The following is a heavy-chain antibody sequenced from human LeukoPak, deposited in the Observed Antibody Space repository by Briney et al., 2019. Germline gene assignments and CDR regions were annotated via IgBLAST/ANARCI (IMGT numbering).Heavy chain of an antibody. D-gene: IGHD1-26*01. Sequence: ASVKVSCKASGYTFTVYYMHWVRQAPGQGLERMGWINPNSGGTKYAQNFERRVTMTRDTSITTAYMELSSLRSDDTAIYYCARECSGTYCGEDWGQGTLVTVSS. CDR1: GYTFTVYY. CDR2: INPNSGGT. CDR3: ARECSGTYCGED. V-gene: IGHV1-2*02. J-gene: IGHJ4*02.